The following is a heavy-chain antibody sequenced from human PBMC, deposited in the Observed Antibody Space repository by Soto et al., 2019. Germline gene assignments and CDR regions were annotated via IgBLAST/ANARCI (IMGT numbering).Heavy chain of an antibody. CDR3: ARYSKLGTGWHFDY. V-gene: IGHV2-5*02. CDR1: GFSLSTRGVS. D-gene: IGHD2-15*01. J-gene: IGHJ4*02. Sequence: QITLKESGPTLVKPTQTLTLTCTFSGFSLSTRGVSVGWIRQPPGKALEWLALIYWDDDKRYSPSLWSRLTLTKATSKDQVVLTMTNMDPVDIGTYYCARYSKLGTGWHFDYGGQGTLVTVSS. CDR2: IYWDDDK.